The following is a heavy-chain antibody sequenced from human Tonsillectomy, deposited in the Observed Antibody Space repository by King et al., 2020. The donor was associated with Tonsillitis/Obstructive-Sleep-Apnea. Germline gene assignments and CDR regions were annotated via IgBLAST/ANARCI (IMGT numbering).Heavy chain of an antibody. D-gene: IGHD3-10*01. CDR3: ARGVSI. CDR2: INHSGST. CDR1: GGSFSGYY. V-gene: IGHV4-34*01. J-gene: IGHJ3*02. Sequence: GQLQQWGAGLLKPSETLSLTCAVCGGSFSGYYWSWIRQPPGKGREWSGEINHSGSTNYNPSLKSRVTISVDTSKNQFSLKLSSVTAADTAVYYCARGVSIWGQGTMATVPS.